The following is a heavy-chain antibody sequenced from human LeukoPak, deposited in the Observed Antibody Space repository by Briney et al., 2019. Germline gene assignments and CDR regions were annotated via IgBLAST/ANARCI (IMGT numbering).Heavy chain of an antibody. CDR1: GGSLSSYY. Sequence: SETLSLTCTVSGGSLSSYYWSLIRQPPGKGLEWIGYIYTSGSTNYHPSLKSRVTISVDTSKNQFSLKLSSVTAADTAVYYCARHVASGGMFGAFDIWGQGTMVTVSS. CDR3: ARHVASGGMFGAFDI. CDR2: IYTSGST. D-gene: IGHD3-16*01. V-gene: IGHV4-4*09. J-gene: IGHJ3*02.